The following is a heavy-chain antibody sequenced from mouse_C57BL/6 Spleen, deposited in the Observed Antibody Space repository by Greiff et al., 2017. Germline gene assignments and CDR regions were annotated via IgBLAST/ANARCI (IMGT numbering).Heavy chain of an antibody. J-gene: IGHJ2*01. CDR2: IYPGDGDT. CDR3: AGDGGY. CDR1: GYAFSSSW. Sequence: QVQLQQSGPELVKPGASVKISCKASGYAFSSSWMNWVKQRPGKGLEWIGRIYPGDGDTNYNGKFKGKATLTADKSSSTADMQLSSLTSEDAAVSFCAGDGGYWGQGTTLTVSS. V-gene: IGHV1-82*01. D-gene: IGHD1-1*02.